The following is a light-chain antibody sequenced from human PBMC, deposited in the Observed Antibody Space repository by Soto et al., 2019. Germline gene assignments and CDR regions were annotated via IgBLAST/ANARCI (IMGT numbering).Light chain of an antibody. V-gene: IGLV1-40*01. CDR2: GNN. CDR1: FFNIGAGYD. Sequence: QSVLTQPPSVSGAPGQRVTISCTGSFFNIGAGYDVHWYQQLPETAPKLLIYGNNNRPSEVPDRFSASKSGSSASLTITGLQAEDEADYYCQSYDINLSGVFGGGTKVTVL. J-gene: IGLJ3*02. CDR3: QSYDINLSGV.